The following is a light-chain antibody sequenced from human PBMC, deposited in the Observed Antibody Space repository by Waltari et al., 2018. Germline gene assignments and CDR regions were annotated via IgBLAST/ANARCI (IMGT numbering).Light chain of an antibody. CDR1: QSITNND. CDR2: GAS. CDR3: QQYGSSPPT. V-gene: IGKV3-20*01. Sequence: ESVITQSPGTLSLSPGESATLPCRASQSITNNDLAWYHLKPGQAPRLLIYGASSRATCNPARFSVSASGTGCTLTIRRLEPEDFAVYVCQQYGSSPPTFGQGTKVEIK. J-gene: IGKJ1*01.